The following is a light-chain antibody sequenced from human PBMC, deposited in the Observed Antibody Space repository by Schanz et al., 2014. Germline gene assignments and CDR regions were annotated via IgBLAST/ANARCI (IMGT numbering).Light chain of an antibody. J-gene: IGLJ2*01. CDR3: SSYGGSNFVV. Sequence: QSALTQPASVSGSPGQSITISCTGTSSDVGSYNLVSWYQQHPGKAPKLMIYEVSQWPSGVSDRFSGSKSGNTASLTVSGIQAEDEADYYCSSYGGSNFVVFGGGTKLPS. CDR2: EVS. V-gene: IGLV2-14*02. CDR1: SSDVGSYNL.